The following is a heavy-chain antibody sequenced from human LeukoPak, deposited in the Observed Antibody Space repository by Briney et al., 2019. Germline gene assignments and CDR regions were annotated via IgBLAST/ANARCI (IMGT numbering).Heavy chain of an antibody. V-gene: IGHV3-74*01. CDR2: TNSDGSST. D-gene: IGHD5-24*01. Sequence: GGSLRLSCAVSGFTFSGHWMFWVRQAPGEGLVWVSSTNSDGSSTGYTDSVKGRFTVSRDNSKNTLYLQMNSLRAEDTGVYYCARARWYSSDYWGQGTLVTVSS. CDR1: GFTFSGHW. CDR3: ARARWYSSDY. J-gene: IGHJ4*02.